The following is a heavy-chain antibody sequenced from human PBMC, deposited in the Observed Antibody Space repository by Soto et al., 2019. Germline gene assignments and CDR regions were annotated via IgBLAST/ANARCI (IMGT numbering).Heavy chain of an antibody. CDR1: GFTFDDYA. Sequence: PGGSLRLSCAASGFTFDDYAMRWVRQAPGKGLEWVSGISWNSGSIGYADSVKGRFTISRDNAKNSLYLQMNSLRAEDTALYYCAKDKVEVFGVVISYYYYYMDVWGKGTTVTVSS. V-gene: IGHV3-9*01. D-gene: IGHD3-3*01. CDR2: ISWNSGSI. J-gene: IGHJ6*03. CDR3: AKDKVEVFGVVISYYYYYMDV.